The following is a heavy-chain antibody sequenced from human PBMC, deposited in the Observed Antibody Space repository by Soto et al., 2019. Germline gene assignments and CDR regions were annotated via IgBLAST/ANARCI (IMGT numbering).Heavy chain of an antibody. D-gene: IGHD3-16*01. CDR2: ISSSSSYI. CDR3: AGEGRTFGVPIYYYGMDV. Sequence: GGSLRLSCAASGFTFSSYSMNWVRQAPGKGLEWVSSISSSSSYIYYADSVKGRFTISRDNAKNSLYLQMNSLRAEDTAVYYCAGEGRTFGVPIYYYGMDVWGQGTTVTVSS. V-gene: IGHV3-21*01. CDR1: GFTFSSYS. J-gene: IGHJ6*02.